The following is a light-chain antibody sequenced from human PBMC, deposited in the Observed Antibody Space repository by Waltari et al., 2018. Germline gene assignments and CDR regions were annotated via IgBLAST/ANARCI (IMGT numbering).Light chain of an antibody. J-gene: IGLJ3*02. CDR3: ATWEDSLNGWV. Sequence: QSVVIQSPSASGTPGQRVTISCSGSSSNIGGNDVYWYQQFPGTAPKLLIYTNKQRPSGVPARCSGSKSGTSASLCISGLQSEDEADYYCATWEDSLNGWVFGGGTKLTVL. CDR2: TNK. V-gene: IGLV1-44*01. CDR1: SSNIGGND.